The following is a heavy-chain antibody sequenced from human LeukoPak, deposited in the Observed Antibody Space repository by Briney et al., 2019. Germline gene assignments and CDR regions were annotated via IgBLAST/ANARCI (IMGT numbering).Heavy chain of an antibody. D-gene: IGHD6-25*01. Sequence: GGSLRLSCAASGFTFSSYGMHWVRQAPGEGLEWVAMIRYDGRNKYYEESVQGRFTISRDNSKNTLYLQMNSLRAEDTAVYYCAKALYSSGPDAFDIWGQGTMVTVSS. CDR3: AKALYSSGPDAFDI. V-gene: IGHV3-30*02. J-gene: IGHJ3*02. CDR1: GFTFSSYG. CDR2: IRYDGRNK.